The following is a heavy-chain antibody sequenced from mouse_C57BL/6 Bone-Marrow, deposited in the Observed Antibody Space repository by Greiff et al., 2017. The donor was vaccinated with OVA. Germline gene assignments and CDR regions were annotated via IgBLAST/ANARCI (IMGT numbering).Heavy chain of an antibody. CDR3: ARDGSPYYYAMDY. CDR2: IYPRSGNT. CDR1: GYTFTSYG. J-gene: IGHJ4*01. Sequence: VKLMESGAELARPGASVKLSCKASGYTFTSYGISWVKQRTGQGLEWIGEIYPRSGNTYYNEKFKGKATLTADKSSSTAYMELRSLTSEDSAVYFCARDGSPYYYAMDYWGQGTSVTVSS. D-gene: IGHD1-1*01. V-gene: IGHV1-81*01.